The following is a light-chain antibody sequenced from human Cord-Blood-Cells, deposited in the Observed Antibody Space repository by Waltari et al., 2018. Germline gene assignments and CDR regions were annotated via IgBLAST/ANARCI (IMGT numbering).Light chain of an antibody. V-gene: IGLV2-14*01. CDR3: SSYTSSSTSRYV. CDR1: SSDVGGYSY. Sequence: QSALTQPASVSGSPGQSITISCTGTSSDVGGYSYVSWSQQHPGKAPKLMIYEVSNRPSGVSNRFSGSKSGNTASLTISGLQAEDEADYYCSSYTSSSTSRYVFGTGTKVTVL. J-gene: IGLJ1*01. CDR2: EVS.